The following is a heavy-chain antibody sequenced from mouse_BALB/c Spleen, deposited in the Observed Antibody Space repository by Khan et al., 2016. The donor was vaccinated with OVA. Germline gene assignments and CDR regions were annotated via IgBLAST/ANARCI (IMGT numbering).Heavy chain of an antibody. CDR3: ARSGYGNPFAY. CDR2: INPSNGDT. D-gene: IGHD2-1*01. V-gene: IGHV1S81*02. Sequence: QVQLKESGAELVKPGASVKISCKASGYTFTSFYMYWVKLRPGQGLEWIGGINPSNGDTHFYEKFKSKATLTVDKSSTTAYMQFSSLTSEDSAVYYCARSGYGNPFAYWGQGTLVTVSA. J-gene: IGHJ3*01. CDR1: GYTFTSFY.